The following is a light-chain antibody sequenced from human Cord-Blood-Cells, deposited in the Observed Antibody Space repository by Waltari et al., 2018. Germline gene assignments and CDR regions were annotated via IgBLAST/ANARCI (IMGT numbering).Light chain of an antibody. CDR2: AAS. V-gene: IGKV1-NL1*01. Sequence: DIQTTQSPSSLSTSVGERVTITCRASQGISNSLAWYQQKPGKAPKLLLYAASRMESGVPSRFSGSGSGTDYTLTISSLQPEDFATYDCQQYDSTPLTFGGGTKVEIK. CDR3: QQYDSTPLT. J-gene: IGKJ4*01. CDR1: QGISNS.